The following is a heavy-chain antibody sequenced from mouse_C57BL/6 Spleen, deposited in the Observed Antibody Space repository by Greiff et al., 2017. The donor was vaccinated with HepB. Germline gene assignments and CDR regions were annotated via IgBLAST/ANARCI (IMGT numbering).Heavy chain of an antibody. V-gene: IGHV1-22*01. CDR2: INPNNGGT. CDR1: GYTFTDYN. J-gene: IGHJ2*01. CDR3: ARSPLKRDYFDN. Sequence: EVQLQQSGPELVKPGASVKMSCKASGYTFTDYNMHWVKQSHGKSLEWIGYINPNNGGTSYNQKFKGKATLTVNKSSSTAYMEVRSLTSEDSAVYYCARSPLKRDYFDNWGQGTTLTVSS.